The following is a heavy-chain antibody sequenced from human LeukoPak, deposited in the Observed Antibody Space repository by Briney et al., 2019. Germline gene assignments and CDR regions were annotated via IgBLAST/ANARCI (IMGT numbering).Heavy chain of an antibody. CDR3: TRSAVVLPYYFDY. CDR2: FDPENGET. V-gene: IGHV1-24*01. D-gene: IGHD3-22*01. Sequence: SVKVSCKVSGYTLTELSMHWVRQAPGNGLEWMASFDPENGETLYAQEFQGRVTLTEDTSADTAYMELISLRSEDTAVYYCTRSAVVLPYYFDYWGQGTLVTVSS. J-gene: IGHJ4*02. CDR1: GYTLTELS.